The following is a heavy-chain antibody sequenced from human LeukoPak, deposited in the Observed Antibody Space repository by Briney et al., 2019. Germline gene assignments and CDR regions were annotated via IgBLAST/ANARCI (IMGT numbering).Heavy chain of an antibody. J-gene: IGHJ3*02. CDR2: TRNRANSGST. CDR1: EVTVSDLY. D-gene: IGHD3-10*01. CDR3: ARHGISRVRGGSFDN. V-gene: IGHV3-72*01. Sequence: AVSLRLSCAASEVTVSDLYMDRLGQGPGQGREGLGHTRNRANSGSTEYAASVKGRFTISRDESKNSLYLQMDRLKTEDTAVYYCARHGISRVRGGSFDNWGQGTMVTVSS.